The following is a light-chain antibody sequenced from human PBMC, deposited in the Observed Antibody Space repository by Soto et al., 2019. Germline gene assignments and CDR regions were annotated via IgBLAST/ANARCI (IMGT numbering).Light chain of an antibody. V-gene: IGKV1-5*01. J-gene: IGKJ1*01. Sequence: DIQMTQSPPTLSASVGDRVTITFRASQSISAWLAWYQQKPGQSPKLLIFDASTLESGVPSRFSGSWSGTEFTLTINGLQPDDFATYYCQQYHSYSTFGQGTKVDIK. CDR2: DAS. CDR1: QSISAW. CDR3: QQYHSYST.